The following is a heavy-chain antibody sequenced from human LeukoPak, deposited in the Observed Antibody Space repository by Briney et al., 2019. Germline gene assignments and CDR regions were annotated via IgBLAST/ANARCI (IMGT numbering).Heavy chain of an antibody. Sequence: SETLSLTCAVYGGSFSGYYWSWIRQPPGKGLEWIGEINHSGSTNYNPSLKSRVTISVDTSTNQFSLKLSSVTAADTAVYYCARTRVVVVPAASRVYYYYYGMDVWGQGTTVTVSS. CDR1: GGSFSGYY. V-gene: IGHV4-34*01. CDR3: ARTRVVVVPAASRVYYYYYGMDV. CDR2: INHSGST. J-gene: IGHJ6*02. D-gene: IGHD2-2*01.